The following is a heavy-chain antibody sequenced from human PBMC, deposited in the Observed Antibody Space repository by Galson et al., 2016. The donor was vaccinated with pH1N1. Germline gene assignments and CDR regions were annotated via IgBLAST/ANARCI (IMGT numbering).Heavy chain of an antibody. D-gene: IGHD3-3*01. CDR2: TYYRSKWYN. V-gene: IGHV6-1*01. CDR3: ARGVIDYDFWSGYQDHAAFDI. J-gene: IGHJ3*02. CDR1: GDSVSSNSAT. Sequence: CAISGDSVSSNSATWNWIRQSPSRGLEWLGRTYYRSKWYNDYAESVKSRIIISPDTSKNQLSLQLNSVTPADTAVYYCARGVIDYDFWSGYQDHAAFDICGGATIV.